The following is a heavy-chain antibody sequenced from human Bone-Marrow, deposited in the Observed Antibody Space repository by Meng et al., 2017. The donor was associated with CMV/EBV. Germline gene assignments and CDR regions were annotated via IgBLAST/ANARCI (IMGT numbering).Heavy chain of an antibody. CDR2: ISGGDVTT. J-gene: IGHJ4*02. CDR1: GFIFSSYD. CDR3: ARGRRYCSSISCQTYFDY. Sequence: GESLKISCAGSGFIFSSYDMSWVRQAPGKGLEWVSTISGGDVTTSYGDSVKGRFTTSRDNSKNTLYLQMNSLRAEDTAIYSCARGRRYCSSISCQTYFDYWGQGTLVTVSS. D-gene: IGHD2-2*01. V-gene: IGHV3-23*01.